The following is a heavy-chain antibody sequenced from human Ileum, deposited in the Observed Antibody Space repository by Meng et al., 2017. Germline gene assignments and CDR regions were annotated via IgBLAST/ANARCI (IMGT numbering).Heavy chain of an antibody. CDR2: IPHSGSA. CDR3: ARHGGYSQDF. J-gene: IGHJ4*02. CDR1: SGSISSNTY. V-gene: IGHV4-4*02. D-gene: IGHD4-23*01. Sequence: QVQVEESGPGLVRPSGTLSLPCAVSSGSISSNTYWSWVRQPPGKGLEWIGQIPHSGSAYYNPSLKSRVTMSVDKSKSQFSLMLTSVTAADTAIYYCARHGGYSQDFWGQGTLVTVSS.